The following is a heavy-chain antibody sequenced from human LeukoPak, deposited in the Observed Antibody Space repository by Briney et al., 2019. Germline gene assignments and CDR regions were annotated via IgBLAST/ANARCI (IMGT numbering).Heavy chain of an antibody. J-gene: IGHJ4*02. Sequence: ASVKVSCKASGYTFTGYYMHWVRQAPGQGLEWMGWINPNSGGTNYAQKFQGRVTMTRDTSISTAYMELSRLRSDDTAVYYCARNGFDTNGAYYLDYWGQGTLVTVSS. D-gene: IGHD2-8*01. CDR2: INPNSGGT. CDR1: GYTFTGYY. V-gene: IGHV1-2*02. CDR3: ARNGFDTNGAYYLDY.